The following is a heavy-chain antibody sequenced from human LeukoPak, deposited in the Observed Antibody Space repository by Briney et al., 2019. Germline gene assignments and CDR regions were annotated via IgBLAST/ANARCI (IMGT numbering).Heavy chain of an antibody. CDR2: IKQDGSDK. CDR3: ARERGGYCSGITCSKAIDY. Sequence: GGSLRLSCAASGFSFSSYSMNWVRQAPGKGLEWVANIKQDGSDKYYVDSVKGRFTISRDNAKNSLYLQMNSPRAEDTAVYYCARERGGYCSGITCSKAIDYWGQGTLVTVSS. D-gene: IGHD2-15*01. V-gene: IGHV3-7*01. J-gene: IGHJ4*02. CDR1: GFSFSSYS.